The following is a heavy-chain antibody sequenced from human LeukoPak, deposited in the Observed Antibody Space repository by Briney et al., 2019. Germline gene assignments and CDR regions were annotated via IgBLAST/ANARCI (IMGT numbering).Heavy chain of an antibody. J-gene: IGHJ6*02. CDR1: GYTFTSYG. D-gene: IGHD4-17*01. V-gene: IGHV1-18*01. Sequence: ASVKVSCKASGYTFTSYGISWVRQAPGQGLEWMGWISAYNGNTNYAQKLQGRVTMLTDTSTSTAYMELRSLRSDDTAVYYCARDDPTTVTTTWNYYGMDVWGQGTTVTVSS. CDR3: ARDDPTTVTTTWNYYGMDV. CDR2: ISAYNGNT.